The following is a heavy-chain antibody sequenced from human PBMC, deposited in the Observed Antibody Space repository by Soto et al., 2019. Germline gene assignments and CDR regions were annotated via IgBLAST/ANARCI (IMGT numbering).Heavy chain of an antibody. CDR1: GGTFSSYA. CDR3: ARDRSAYYDILTQNYYFDY. Sequence: QVQLVQSGAEVKKPGSSVKVSCKASGGTFSSYAISWVRQAPGQGLEWMGGIIPIFGTANYAQKFQGRVTITADESTSTAYMELSSLRSEDTAVYYCARDRSAYYDILTQNYYFDYWGQGTLVTVSS. J-gene: IGHJ4*02. V-gene: IGHV1-69*12. D-gene: IGHD3-9*01. CDR2: IIPIFGTA.